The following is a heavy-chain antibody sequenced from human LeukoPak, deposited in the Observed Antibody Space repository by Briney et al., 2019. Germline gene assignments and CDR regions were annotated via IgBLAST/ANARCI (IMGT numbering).Heavy chain of an antibody. CDR3: ARQTGYSKGWLGAFDI. J-gene: IGHJ3*02. CDR2: IYYSGST. CDR1: GGSISSSSYY. Sequence: SETLSLTCTVSGGSISSSSYYWGWIRQPPGKGLEWIGSIYYSGSTYYNPSLKSRVTISVDTSKNQFSLKLSSVTAADTAVHYCARQTGYSKGWLGAFDIWGQGTMVTVSS. V-gene: IGHV4-39*01. D-gene: IGHD6-19*01.